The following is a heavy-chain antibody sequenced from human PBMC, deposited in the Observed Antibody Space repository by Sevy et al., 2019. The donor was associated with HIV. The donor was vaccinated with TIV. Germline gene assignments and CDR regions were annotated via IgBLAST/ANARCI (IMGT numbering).Heavy chain of an antibody. J-gene: IGHJ4*02. D-gene: IGHD1-26*01. CDR3: AREHTGSFPDF. V-gene: IGHV3-48*02. Sequence: GGSLGLSCAASGFTFRDYPMNWIRQAPGKGLEWLSYISRTSDSIYYADSVMGRFTVSRDNAKNSLYLQMDRLSDEDTAIYYCAREHTGSFPDFWGQGTLVTVSS. CDR2: ISRTSDSI. CDR1: GFTFRDYP.